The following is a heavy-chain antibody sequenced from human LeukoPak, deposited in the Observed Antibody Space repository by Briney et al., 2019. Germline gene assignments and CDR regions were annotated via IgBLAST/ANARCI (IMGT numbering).Heavy chain of an antibody. CDR3: ARFIGSSGYYDY. CDR1: GGSISGYY. D-gene: IGHD3-22*01. J-gene: IGHJ4*01. Sequence: SETLSLTCTVSGGSISGYYWSWIRQPPGKGLELIGSIYSTGITDYNPSLTSRVTISVDTSKNQFSLKLGSVTAADTAVYYCARFIGSSGYYDYWGHGTLVTVPS. CDR2: IYSTGIT. V-gene: IGHV4-59*01.